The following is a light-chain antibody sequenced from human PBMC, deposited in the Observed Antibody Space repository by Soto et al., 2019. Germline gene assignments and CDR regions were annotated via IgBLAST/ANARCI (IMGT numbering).Light chain of an antibody. CDR2: KAS. CDR1: QSISSW. CDR3: QQYNSYRTWS. Sequence: DIQMTQSPSTLSASVGDRVTITCRASQSISSWLAWYQQKPGKAPNLRIYKASSLESGVPSRFSGSGSGTEFTLTISSLQPDDFATYYCQQYNSYRTWSFGQGTKVEIK. J-gene: IGKJ1*01. V-gene: IGKV1-5*03.